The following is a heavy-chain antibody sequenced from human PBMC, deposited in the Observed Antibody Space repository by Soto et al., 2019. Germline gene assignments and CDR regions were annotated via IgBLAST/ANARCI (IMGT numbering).Heavy chain of an antibody. V-gene: IGHV4-34*10. CDR3: ARYRPGGTGFHH. CDR2: INQSGST. Sequence: SETLSLTCAVNGGSFSGYYWTWIRQSPGKGLEWVGEINQSGSTKYNPSLKSRVTMSVDTSKNHFSLQLTSVTAADTAVYYCARYRPGGTGFHHWGPGPLLAVAS. J-gene: IGHJ4*02. CDR1: GGSFSGYY. D-gene: IGHD3-10*01.